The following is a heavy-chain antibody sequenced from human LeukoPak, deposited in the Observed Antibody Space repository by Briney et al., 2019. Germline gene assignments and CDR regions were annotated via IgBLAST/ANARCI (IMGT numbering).Heavy chain of an antibody. Sequence: GGSLRLSCAASGFTFSTYAMLWVRQAPGKGLEWVAVIWYDRTNKYYADSVKGRFTISRDNSKNTLYLQMSSLRAEDTAVYYCARDRLTTVTTFYFDYWGQGTLVTVSS. J-gene: IGHJ4*02. V-gene: IGHV3-33*01. D-gene: IGHD4-17*01. CDR1: GFTFSTYA. CDR3: ARDRLTTVTTFYFDY. CDR2: IWYDRTNK.